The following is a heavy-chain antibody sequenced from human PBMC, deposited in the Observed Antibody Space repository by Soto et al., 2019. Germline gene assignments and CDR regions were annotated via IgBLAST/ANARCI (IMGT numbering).Heavy chain of an antibody. V-gene: IGHV3-30-3*01. J-gene: IGHJ6*02. CDR1: GFTFSSYA. CDR2: ISYDGSNK. D-gene: IGHD3-22*01. CDR3: ARDSNLVTMIVVVIAGMDV. Sequence: LRLSCAASGFTFSSYAMHWVRQAPGKGLEWVAVISYDGSNKYYADSVKGRFTISRDNSKNTLYLQMNSLRAEDTAVYYCARDSNLVTMIVVVIAGMDVWGQGTTVTVSS.